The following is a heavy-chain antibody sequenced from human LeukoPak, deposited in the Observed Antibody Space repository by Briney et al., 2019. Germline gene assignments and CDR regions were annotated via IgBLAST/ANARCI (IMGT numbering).Heavy chain of an antibody. CDR2: ISYDGSNK. D-gene: IGHD3-3*01. CDR3: ARGMGSIFGVVSFDY. Sequence: GGSLRLSCAASGFTFSSYAMHWVRQAPGKGLEWVAVISYDGSNKYYADSVKGRFTISRDNSKNTLYLQMNSLRAEDTAVYYCARGMGSIFGVVSFDYWGQGTLVTVSS. V-gene: IGHV3-30*04. CDR1: GFTFSSYA. J-gene: IGHJ4*02.